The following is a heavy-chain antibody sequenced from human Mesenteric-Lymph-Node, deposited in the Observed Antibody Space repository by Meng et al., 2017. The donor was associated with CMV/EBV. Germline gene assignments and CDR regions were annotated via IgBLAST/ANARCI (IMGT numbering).Heavy chain of an antibody. J-gene: IGHJ5*02. CDR1: GYTFTDFY. Sequence: QVQLVQSMAEVVKPGASVLVSCKASGYTFTDFYIHWVRQAPGQGLEWMGRINPNSGVSNSAQNFQGRVTMTRDTSISTAYMELGRLTSDDTAVYYCARDNVNPEGFDPWGQGTLVTVSS. D-gene: IGHD2/OR15-2a*01. CDR3: ARDNVNPEGFDP. CDR2: INPNSGVS. V-gene: IGHV1-2*06.